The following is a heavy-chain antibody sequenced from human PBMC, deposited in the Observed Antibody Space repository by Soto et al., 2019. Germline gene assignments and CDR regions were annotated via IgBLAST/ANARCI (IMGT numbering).Heavy chain of an antibody. CDR3: ARGAIVAVPAALSSYHDYTNYRFDS. V-gene: IGHV1-69*01. CDR1: GGSFSDFA. CDR2: IIPMFAAT. D-gene: IGHD2-15*01. J-gene: IGHJ4*02. Sequence: QVQLAQSGAEMTKPGSSVKVSCRASGGSFSDFAFSWVRQAPGQGLEWMGGIIPMFAATQYAQRLQDRVTSTADESTNTVYLALNSLTSEDTAIYYCARGAIVAVPAALSSYHDYTNYRFDSWGQGTLVTVSS.